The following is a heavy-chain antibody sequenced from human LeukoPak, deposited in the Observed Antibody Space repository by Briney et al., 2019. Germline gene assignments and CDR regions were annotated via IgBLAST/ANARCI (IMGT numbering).Heavy chain of an antibody. CDR3: SRGSITNWNWFDP. CDR2: INPKSGGT. Sequence: ASVKVSCKASGYVFTDYSIHWVRQAPGQGLEWVGWINPKSGGTNSAQKLQGRVTMTRDTSITTAYMELSRLTSDDTAVYYCSRGSITNWNWFDPWGQGTLVTVSS. V-gene: IGHV1-2*02. J-gene: IGHJ5*02. CDR1: GYVFTDYS. D-gene: IGHD1-1*01.